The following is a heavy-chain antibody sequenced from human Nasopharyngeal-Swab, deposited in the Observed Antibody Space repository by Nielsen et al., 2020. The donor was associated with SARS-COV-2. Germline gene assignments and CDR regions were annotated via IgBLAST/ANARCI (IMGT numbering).Heavy chain of an antibody. V-gene: IGHV3-7*03. J-gene: IGHJ2*01. Sequence: LSLTCAASGFTFSSYWMSWVRQAPGKGLEWLANIKQYGSEKYYVDSVKGRFTISRYNAKNSLYLQMNSLRAEDTAVYYCARPGGTTLKWNDLGWYFDLWGRGTLVTVSS. CDR3: ARPGGTTLKWNDLGWYFDL. CDR2: IKQYGSEK. D-gene: IGHD1-1*01. CDR1: GFTFSSYW.